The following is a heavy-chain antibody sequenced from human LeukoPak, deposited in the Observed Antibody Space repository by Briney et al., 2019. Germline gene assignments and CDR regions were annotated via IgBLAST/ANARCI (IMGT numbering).Heavy chain of an antibody. V-gene: IGHV4-30-4*01. CDR1: GGSISSGDHY. J-gene: IGHJ4*02. CDR3: ARGHYYDSSGRPWND. Sequence: SETLSLTCTVSGGSISSGDHYWSWIRQPPGKGLEWIGYIYYSGSTYYNPSLKSRVAISIDTSKNQFSLKLNSVTAADTAMHYCARGHYYDSSGRPWNDWGQGALVTVSS. D-gene: IGHD3-22*01. CDR2: IYYSGST.